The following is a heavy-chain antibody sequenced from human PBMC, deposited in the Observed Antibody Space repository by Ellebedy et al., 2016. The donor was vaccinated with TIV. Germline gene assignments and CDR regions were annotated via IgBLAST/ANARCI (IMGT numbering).Heavy chain of an antibody. J-gene: IGHJ3*02. Sequence: GESLKISCKGSGYSFSTYWIGRIRQTSGKGLEWMGIIYPGDSETRYSPSFEGQVTISVDKSITTAYLHWSSLNASDTAMYYCASHEGNAFDIWGQGTMVTVSS. V-gene: IGHV5-51*01. CDR1: GYSFSTYW. CDR2: IYPGDSET. D-gene: IGHD3-10*01. CDR3: ASHEGNAFDI.